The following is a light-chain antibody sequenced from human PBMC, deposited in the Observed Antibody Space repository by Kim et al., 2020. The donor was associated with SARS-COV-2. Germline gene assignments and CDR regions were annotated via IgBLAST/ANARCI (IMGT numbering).Light chain of an antibody. CDR2: GAS. J-gene: IGKJ4*01. CDR1: QSVASSF. CDR3: QQYGDLPLT. V-gene: IGKV3-20*01. Sequence: SPGQRATPSCGASQSVASSFLAWYQQKPGQAPRLLIYGASSRATGIADRFSGRGSGTDFTLTISRLQPEDFAVYYCQQYGDLPLTFGGGTKVEIK.